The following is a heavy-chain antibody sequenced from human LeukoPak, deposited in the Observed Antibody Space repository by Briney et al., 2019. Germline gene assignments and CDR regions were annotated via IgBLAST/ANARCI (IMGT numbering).Heavy chain of an antibody. CDR2: IRPDGSAV. J-gene: IGHJ3*01. CDR3: VRFGIPSSIDL. CDR1: GFTINQHS. D-gene: IGHD3-3*01. V-gene: IGHV3-7*01. Sequence: GGSLRLSCIASGFTINQHSMSWVRQAPVKGLEWVASIRPDGSAVFYVDSVKGRFTFSRDNAKNSLDLQMNSLRAEDTAVYYCVRFGIPSSIDLWGQGTMVTASS.